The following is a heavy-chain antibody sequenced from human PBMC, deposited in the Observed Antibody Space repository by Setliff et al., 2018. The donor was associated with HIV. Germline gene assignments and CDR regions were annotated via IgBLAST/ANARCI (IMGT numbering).Heavy chain of an antibody. CDR1: GFTFSNFG. Sequence: GGSLRLSCAASGFTFSNFGMNWVRQAPGKGLEWISSISSSDYMYYADSVKGRFTISRDNAKNSMDLQMNSLRADDTAIYYCARKLRPGHGVDVWGQGTTVTVSS. CDR2: ISSSDYM. CDR3: ARKLRPGHGVDV. D-gene: IGHD3-10*01. J-gene: IGHJ6*02. V-gene: IGHV3-21*01.